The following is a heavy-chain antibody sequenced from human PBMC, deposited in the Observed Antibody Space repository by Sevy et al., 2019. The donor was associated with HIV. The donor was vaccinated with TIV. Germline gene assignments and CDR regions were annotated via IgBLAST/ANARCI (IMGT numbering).Heavy chain of an antibody. CDR3: ARHLPLAYYEILTPDSRPFDN. D-gene: IGHD3-9*01. CDR2: IYYSGNT. V-gene: IGHV4-39*01. J-gene: IGHJ4*02. CDR1: GDSINSNDYY. Sequence: SETLSLTCGVSGDSINSNDYYWGWIRQPPGKGLEWIGTIYYSGNTYYNPSLKSRVTISVDTSKNQFSLKLTSVTAADTALYYCARHLPLAYYEILTPDSRPFDNWGQGTLVTVSS.